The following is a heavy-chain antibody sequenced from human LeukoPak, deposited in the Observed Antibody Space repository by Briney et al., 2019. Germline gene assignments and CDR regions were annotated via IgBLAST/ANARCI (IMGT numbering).Heavy chain of an antibody. CDR3: ARGWRGLQLQYFDY. V-gene: IGHV1-46*01. CDR1: AYTFTYYY. CDR2: INPSGGST. D-gene: IGHD2-2*01. J-gene: IGHJ4*02. Sequence: ASVKVSCKASAYTFTYYYIHWVRQAPGQGLEWMGIINPSGGSTSYAQKFQGRVTMTRDMSTSTVYMELSSLRSEDTAVYYCARGWRGLQLQYFDYWGQGTLVTVSS.